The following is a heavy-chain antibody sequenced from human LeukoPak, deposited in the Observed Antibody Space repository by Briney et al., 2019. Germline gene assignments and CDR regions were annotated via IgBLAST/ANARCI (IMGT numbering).Heavy chain of an antibody. Sequence: SQTLSLTCTVSGGSISRDDYYWSWIRQPPGKGLEWIGYIYYSGSTYYNSSLKSRFTISVDTSKNQFSLKLSSVTAADTAVYYCAREATVTTAYYGMDVWGQGTTVTVSS. V-gene: IGHV4-30-4*01. J-gene: IGHJ6*02. CDR1: GGSISRDDYY. CDR3: AREATVTTAYYGMDV. CDR2: IYYSGST. D-gene: IGHD4-17*01.